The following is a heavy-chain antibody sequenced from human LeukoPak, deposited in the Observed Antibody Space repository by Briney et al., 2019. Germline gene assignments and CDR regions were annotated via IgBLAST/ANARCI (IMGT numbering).Heavy chain of an antibody. CDR3: ARSSSGWWAYFDY. D-gene: IGHD6-19*01. J-gene: IGHJ4*02. CDR2: IYYSGST. V-gene: IGHV4-59*08. CDR1: GGSISSYY. Sequence: SETLSLTCTVSGGSISSYYWSWIRQPPGKGLEWIGYIYYSGSTNYNPSLKSRVTISVDTSKNQFSLKLSPVTAADTAVYYCARSSSGWWAYFDYWGQGTLVTVSS.